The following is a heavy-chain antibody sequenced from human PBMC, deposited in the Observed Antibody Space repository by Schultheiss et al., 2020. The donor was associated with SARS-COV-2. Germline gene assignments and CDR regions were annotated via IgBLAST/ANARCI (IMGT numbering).Heavy chain of an antibody. CDR1: GGSVSSGSYY. Sequence: SETLSLTCTVSGGSVSSGSYYWGWIRQPPGKGLEWIGSIYHSGSTYYNPSLKSRVTISVDTSKNQFSLKLSSVTAADTAVYYCARGSWSGYYPSFDYWGQGTLVTVSS. V-gene: IGHV4-39*07. D-gene: IGHD3-3*01. CDR3: ARGSWSGYYPSFDY. J-gene: IGHJ4*02. CDR2: IYHSGST.